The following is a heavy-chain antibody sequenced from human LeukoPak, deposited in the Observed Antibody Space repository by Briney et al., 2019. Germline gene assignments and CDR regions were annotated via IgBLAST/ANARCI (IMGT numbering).Heavy chain of an antibody. CDR2: IIPIFGTA. CDR1: GGTFSSLT. D-gene: IGHD2-15*01. V-gene: IGHV1-69*13. J-gene: IGHJ4*02. Sequence: GASVKVSCKTSGGTFSSLTISWLRQAPGQGLEWMGGIIPIFGTANYAQKFQGRVTVTADESTSTAYMELSSLRSEDTAVYYCARGYTQAATYFDYWGQGTLVTVSS. CDR3: ARGYTQAATYFDY.